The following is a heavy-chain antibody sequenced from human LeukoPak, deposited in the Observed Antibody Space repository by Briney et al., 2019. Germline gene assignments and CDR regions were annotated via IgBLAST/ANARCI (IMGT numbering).Heavy chain of an antibody. Sequence: GGSLRLSCAASGFAFNTYSMNWVRQAPGKGLQWVSSISSSSSYMFYGDSMEGRFTISRDNAEKSLYLQMDSLRAEDTAVYYCVRVIPSSGTLDFWGQGTLVTVSS. V-gene: IGHV3-21*01. J-gene: IGHJ4*02. CDR1: GFAFNTYS. CDR2: ISSSSSYM. CDR3: VRVIPSSGTLDF. D-gene: IGHD3-22*01.